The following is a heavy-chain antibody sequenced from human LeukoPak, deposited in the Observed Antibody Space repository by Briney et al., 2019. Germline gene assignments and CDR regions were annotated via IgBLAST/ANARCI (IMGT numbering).Heavy chain of an antibody. CDR3: ARGVGAGEFPYFDY. V-gene: IGHV1-69*13. J-gene: IGHJ4*02. CDR1: GGTFSSYA. CDR2: IIPIFGTA. D-gene: IGHD1-26*01. Sequence: ASVKVSCKASGGTFSSYAISWVRQAPGQELEWMGGIIPIFGTANYAQKFQGRVTITADESTSTAYMELSSLRSEDTAVYYCARGVGAGEFPYFDYWGQGTLVTVSS.